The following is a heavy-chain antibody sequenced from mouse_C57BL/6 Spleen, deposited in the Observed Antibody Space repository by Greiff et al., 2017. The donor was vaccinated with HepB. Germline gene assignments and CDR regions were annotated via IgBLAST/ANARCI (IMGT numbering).Heavy chain of an antibody. V-gene: IGHV1-82*01. CDR2: IYPGDGDT. Sequence: QVQLKQSGPELVKPGASVKISCKASGYAFSSSWMNWVKQRPGKGLEWIGRIYPGDGDTNYNGKFKGKATLTADKSSSTAYMQLSSLTSEDSAVYFCAKAWGSYAMDYWGQGTSVTVSS. CDR3: AKAWGSYAMDY. CDR1: GYAFSSSW. J-gene: IGHJ4*01. D-gene: IGHD4-1*01.